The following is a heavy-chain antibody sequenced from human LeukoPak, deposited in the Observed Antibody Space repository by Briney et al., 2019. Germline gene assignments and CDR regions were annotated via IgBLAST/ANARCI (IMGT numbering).Heavy chain of an antibody. CDR1: GLSFSTYD. V-gene: IGHV3-48*03. CDR2: ISRSGSSI. J-gene: IGHJ4*02. CDR3: ATGLFHFDY. D-gene: IGHD2-21*01. Sequence: GGSLRLSCAASGLSFSTYDMNWVRQAPGKGLEWVSYISRSGSSIHYADSVKGRFTISRDNAKNSLYLQMNSLRAEDTAVYYCATGLFHFDYWGQGTLVTV.